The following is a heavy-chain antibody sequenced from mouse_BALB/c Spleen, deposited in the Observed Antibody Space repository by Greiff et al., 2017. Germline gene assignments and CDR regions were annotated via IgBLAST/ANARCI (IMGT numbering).Heavy chain of an antibody. Sequence: DVMLVESGGGLVQPGGSLKLSCAASGFTFSSYTMSWVRQTPEKRLEWVAYISNGGGSTYYPDTVKGRFTISRDNAKNTLYLQMSSLKSEDTAMYYCARGDSSGYRFAYWGQGTLVTVSA. CDR3: ARGDSSGYRFAY. V-gene: IGHV5-12-2*01. CDR1: GFTFSSYT. CDR2: ISNGGGST. J-gene: IGHJ3*01. D-gene: IGHD3-2*01.